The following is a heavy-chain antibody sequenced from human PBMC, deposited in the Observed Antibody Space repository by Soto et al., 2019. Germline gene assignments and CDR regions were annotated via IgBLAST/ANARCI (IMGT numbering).Heavy chain of an antibody. J-gene: IGHJ6*02. D-gene: IGHD4-17*01. V-gene: IGHV3-33*01. Sequence: QVQLVESGGGVVQPGRSLRLSCAASGFTFSSYGMHWVRQAPGKGLEWVAVIWYDGSNKYYADSVKGRFTISRDNSKNTLYLQMNSLRAEDTAVYYCARDEGLAVNYYYYGMDVWGQGTTVTVSS. CDR2: IWYDGSNK. CDR3: ARDEGLAVNYYYYGMDV. CDR1: GFTFSSYG.